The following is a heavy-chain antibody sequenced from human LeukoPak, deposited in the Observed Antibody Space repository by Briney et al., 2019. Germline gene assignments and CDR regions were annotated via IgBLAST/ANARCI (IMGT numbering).Heavy chain of an antibody. V-gene: IGHV5-51*01. CDR2: IYPGDSET. D-gene: IGHD6-13*01. CDR1: GYSFTSYW. J-gene: IGHJ4*02. Sequence: GESLKFSCQGSGYSFTSYWIGWVRQMPGKSLEWMGIIYPGDSETRYSPSFQGQVTTSADKSISTAYLQWSSLKASDTAIYYCARRAVAAADYWGQGTLVTVSS. CDR3: ARRAVAAADY.